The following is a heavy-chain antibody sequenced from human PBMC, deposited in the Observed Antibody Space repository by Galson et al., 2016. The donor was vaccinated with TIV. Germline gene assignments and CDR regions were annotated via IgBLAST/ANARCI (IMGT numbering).Heavy chain of an antibody. J-gene: IGHJ6*02. CDR3: ARDRGSMTMILVVDYYYGMDV. D-gene: IGHD3-22*01. CDR1: GYTFSYYG. Sequence: QSGAEVKKPGASVKVSCKASGYTFSYYGISWVRRAPGQGLEWMGWISGHSGNTDYARKFQGRLVMTTETSTGTAFMEVRSLTSDDTAVYYCARDRGSMTMILVVDYYYGMDVWGQGTTVTVSS. CDR2: ISGHSGNT. V-gene: IGHV1-18*04.